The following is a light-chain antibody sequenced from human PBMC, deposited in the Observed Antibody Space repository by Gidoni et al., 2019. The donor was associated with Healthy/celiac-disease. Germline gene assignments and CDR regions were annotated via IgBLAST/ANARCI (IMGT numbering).Light chain of an antibody. CDR3: QQYYSYPRT. CDR2: PAS. Sequence: AIRITQSPSSLSASTGDRVTITCRASQGISSYLAWYQQKPGKAPKLLIYPASTLQSGVPSRFSGSGSGTDFTLTISCLQSEDFATYYCQQYYSYPRTFGQGTKVEIK. CDR1: QGISSY. J-gene: IGKJ1*01. V-gene: IGKV1-8*01.